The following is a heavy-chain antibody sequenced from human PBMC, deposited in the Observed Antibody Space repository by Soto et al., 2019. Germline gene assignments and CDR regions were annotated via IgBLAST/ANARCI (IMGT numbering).Heavy chain of an antibody. CDR3: AKGPYYYDSSGYYYAAFDY. CDR1: GFTFSSYG. Sequence: PGGSLRLSCAASGFTFSSYGMHWVRQAPGRGLEWVAVISYDGSNKYYADSVKGRFTISRDNSKNTLYLQMNSLRAEDTAVYYCAKGPYYYDSSGYYYAAFDYWGQGTLVTVS. D-gene: IGHD3-22*01. V-gene: IGHV3-30*18. J-gene: IGHJ4*02. CDR2: ISYDGSNK.